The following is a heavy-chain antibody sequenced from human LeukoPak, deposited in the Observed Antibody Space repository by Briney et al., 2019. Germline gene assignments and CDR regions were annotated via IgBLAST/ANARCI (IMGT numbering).Heavy chain of an antibody. Sequence: ASVKVSCKASGGTFSSYAISWVRQATGQGLEWMGWMNPNSGNTGYAQKFQGRVTMTRNTSISTAYMELSSLRSEDTAVYYCARGESLRYYYDSSGYVYWGQGTLVTVSS. CDR1: GGTFSSYA. CDR3: ARGESLRYYYDSSGYVY. V-gene: IGHV1-8*02. J-gene: IGHJ4*02. CDR2: MNPNSGNT. D-gene: IGHD3-22*01.